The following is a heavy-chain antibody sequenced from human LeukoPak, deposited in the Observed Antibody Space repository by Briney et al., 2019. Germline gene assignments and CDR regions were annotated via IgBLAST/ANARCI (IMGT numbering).Heavy chain of an antibody. CDR1: GFTFSSNA. V-gene: IGHV3-64D*09. D-gene: IGHD3-22*01. CDR2: ISSHGGST. Sequence: PGGSLRLSCSVSGFTFSSNAMHWVRQAPGKGLEYVSAISSHGGSTYYADSVKGRFTISRDNSKNTLFLQMSSLRAEDTAVYYCVKRFDSSNYYDYWGQGTLVTVSS. J-gene: IGHJ4*02. CDR3: VKRFDSSNYYDY.